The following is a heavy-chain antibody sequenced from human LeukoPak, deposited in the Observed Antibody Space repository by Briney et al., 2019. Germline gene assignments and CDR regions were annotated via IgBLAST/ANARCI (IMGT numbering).Heavy chain of an antibody. Sequence: PGGSLRLSCAASGFTFSSYAMSWVRQAPGKGLEGVSAISGSGGSTYYADSVKGRFTISRDNYKNTLYLQMNSLRAEDTAVYYCAKSCSSTSCYHNYWGQGTLVTVSS. CDR2: ISGSGGST. D-gene: IGHD2-2*01. CDR3: AKSCSSTSCYHNY. CDR1: GFTFSSYA. J-gene: IGHJ4*02. V-gene: IGHV3-23*01.